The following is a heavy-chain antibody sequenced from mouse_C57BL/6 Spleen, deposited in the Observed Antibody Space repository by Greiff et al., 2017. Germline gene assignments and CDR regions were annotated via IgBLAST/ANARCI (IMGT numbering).Heavy chain of an antibody. CDR2: IIPNNGGP. D-gene: IGHD2-4*01. J-gene: IGHJ2*01. CDR1: GYTFTDYN. V-gene: IGHV1-22*01. CDR3: ARIYYDYDEGFDY. Sequence: EVQLQQSGPELVKPGASVKMSCKASGYTFTDYNMHWVKQSHGKSLEWIGYIIPNNGGPSYNQPFKGKATLTVNKSSSTAYMELRSLTSEESAVDYCARIYYDYDEGFDYWGQGTTRTVSA.